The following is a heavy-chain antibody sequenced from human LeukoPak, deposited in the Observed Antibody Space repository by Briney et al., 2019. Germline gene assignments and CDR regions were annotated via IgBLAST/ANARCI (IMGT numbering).Heavy chain of an antibody. CDR1: GFTFSSYG. Sequence: PGRSLRLSCAASGFTFSSYGMHWVRQAPGKGLEWVAVISYDGSNKYYADSVKGRFTISRDNSKNTLYLQMNSLRAEDTAVYYCARDGGYDSLDYWGQGTLVTVSS. CDR3: ARDGGYDSLDY. CDR2: ISYDGSNK. J-gene: IGHJ4*02. D-gene: IGHD5-12*01. V-gene: IGHV3-30*03.